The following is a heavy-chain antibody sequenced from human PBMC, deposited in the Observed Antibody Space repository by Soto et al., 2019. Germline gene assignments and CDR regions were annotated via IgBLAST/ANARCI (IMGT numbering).Heavy chain of an antibody. CDR2: ISGSGGST. Sequence: GGSLRLSCAASGFTFNYYALNWVRQAPGKGLEWVSGISGSGGSTYYADSVKGRFTISRDNSKNTLYLQMNSLRAEDTAIYYCAKVSGFWSGYYYDYWGQGTLVTVSS. V-gene: IGHV3-23*01. CDR3: AKVSGFWSGYYYDY. CDR1: GFTFNYYA. J-gene: IGHJ4*02. D-gene: IGHD3-3*01.